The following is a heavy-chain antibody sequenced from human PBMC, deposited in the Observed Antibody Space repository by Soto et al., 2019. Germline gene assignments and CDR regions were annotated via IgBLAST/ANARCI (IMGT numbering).Heavy chain of an antibody. CDR2: ISYDGSNE. D-gene: IGHD3-3*01. J-gene: IGHJ4*02. V-gene: IGHV3-30-3*01. Sequence: GGSLRLSCAASGFPFKNYAMHWVRQAPGKGLDYVAFISYDGSNEYRADSVKGRFTISRDNSKNTLYLQMNSLRVEDTAVYYCARAIETAYYRFWSGYGLDYWGQGTLVTVSS. CDR3: ARAIETAYYRFWSGYGLDY. CDR1: GFPFKNYA.